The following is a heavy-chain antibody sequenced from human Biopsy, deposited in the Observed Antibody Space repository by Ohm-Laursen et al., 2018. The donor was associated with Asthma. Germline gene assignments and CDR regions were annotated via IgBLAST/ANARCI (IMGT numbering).Heavy chain of an antibody. J-gene: IGHJ6*02. CDR3: ARGYSGSDRIVYYYSGLDV. D-gene: IGHD5-12*01. Sequence: SVKVSCKASGDSFSNYAISWVRQAPGQGLEWMGGLIPVLGTPDHAQMFEGRVTITADESTSTAYMELSSLSSEDTAVYYCARGYSGSDRIVYYYSGLDVWGQGTTATVSS. V-gene: IGHV1-69*13. CDR1: GDSFSNYA. CDR2: LIPVLGTP.